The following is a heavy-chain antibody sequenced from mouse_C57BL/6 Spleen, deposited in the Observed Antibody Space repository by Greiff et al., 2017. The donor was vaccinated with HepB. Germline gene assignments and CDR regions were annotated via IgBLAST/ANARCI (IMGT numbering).Heavy chain of an antibody. V-gene: IGHV2-9-1*01. CDR1: GFSLTSYA. D-gene: IGHD1-1*01. Sequence: VQLQESGPGLVAPSQSLSITCTVSGFSLTSYAISWVRQPPGKGLEWLGVIWTGGGTNYYSALKSRLSISKDNSKSQVFLKMNSLQTDDTARYYCARNPLLRGDAMDYWGQGTSVTVSS. CDR3: ARNPLLRGDAMDY. CDR2: IWTGGGT. J-gene: IGHJ4*01.